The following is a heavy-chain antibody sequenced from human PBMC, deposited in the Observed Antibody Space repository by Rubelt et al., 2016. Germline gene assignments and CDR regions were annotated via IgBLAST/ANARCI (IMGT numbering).Heavy chain of an antibody. Sequence: QVQLVQSGAEVKEPGASVKVSCKASGYSFTSYGITWMRQAPGQGLEWMGWISAYNGNTPYAQKVQGRLTMTTDTSTSTAYMELRSLRPDDSAVYYCASESGDYWGQGTLVTVSS. CDR3: ASESGDY. CDR2: ISAYNGNT. CDR1: GYSFTSYG. J-gene: IGHJ4*02. V-gene: IGHV1-18*01.